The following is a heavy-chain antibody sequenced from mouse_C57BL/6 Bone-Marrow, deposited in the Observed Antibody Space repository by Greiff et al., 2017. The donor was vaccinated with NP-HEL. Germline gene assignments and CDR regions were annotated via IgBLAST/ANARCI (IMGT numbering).Heavy chain of an antibody. V-gene: IGHV3-6*01. CDR1: GYSITSGYY. CDR2: ISYDGSN. D-gene: IGHD3-1*01. CDR3: AREGALAY. J-gene: IGHJ3*01. Sequence: VQLKESGPGLVKPSQSLSLTCSVTGYSITSGYYWNWIRQFPGNKLEWMGYISYDGSNNYNPSLKNRISITRDTSKNQFFLKLNSVTTEDTATYYCAREGALAYWGQGTLVTVSA.